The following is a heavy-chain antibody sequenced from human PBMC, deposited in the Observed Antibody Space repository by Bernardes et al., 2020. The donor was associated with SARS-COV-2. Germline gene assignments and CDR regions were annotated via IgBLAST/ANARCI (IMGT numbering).Heavy chain of an antibody. J-gene: IGHJ6*02. CDR2: IYYSGRT. CDR3: AREVASTRGMDV. V-gene: IGHV4-39*02. Sequence: SETLSLTCTVSGGSISSTYYYWGWIRQPPGKGLEWIGTIYYSGRTNYNPSLKSRVTVSVDTSKNQFSLRLSSVTAADTAVYYCAREVASTRGMDVWGQGTTVTVSS. CDR1: GGSISSTYYY.